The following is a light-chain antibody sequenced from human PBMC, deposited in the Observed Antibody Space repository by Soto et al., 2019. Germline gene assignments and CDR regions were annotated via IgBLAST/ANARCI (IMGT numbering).Light chain of an antibody. V-gene: IGKV3-20*01. CDR2: DTS. CDR1: QTIRGL. Sequence: EIVLTQSPATLSLSPGERATLSCRTSQTIRGLLNWYQQRPGQAPRLLIYDTSNRATDIPARFSGSGSGTDFILTISRLETEDFAVYSCQQYGSSPQTFGQGTKVEF. CDR3: QQYGSSPQT. J-gene: IGKJ1*01.